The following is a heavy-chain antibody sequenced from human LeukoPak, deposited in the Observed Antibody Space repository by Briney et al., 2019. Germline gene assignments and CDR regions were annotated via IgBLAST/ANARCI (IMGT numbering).Heavy chain of an antibody. D-gene: IGHD3-3*01. CDR3: AREGFLEWSYGMDV. CDR1: GFTFSDYY. V-gene: IGHV3-11*01. J-gene: IGHJ6*02. CDR2: ISSSGSTI. Sequence: GGSLRFSCAASGFTFSDYYMSWIRQAPGKGLEWVSYISSSGSTIYYADSVKGRFTISRDNAKNSLYLQMNSLRAEDTAVYYCAREGFLEWSYGMDVWGQGTTVTVSS.